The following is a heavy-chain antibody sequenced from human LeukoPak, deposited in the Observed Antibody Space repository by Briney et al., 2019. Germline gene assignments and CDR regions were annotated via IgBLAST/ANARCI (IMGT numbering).Heavy chain of an antibody. CDR3: AKANPSGWYWDY. V-gene: IGHV3-23*01. D-gene: IGHD6-19*01. CDR2: ISGSGGST. Sequence: GGSLRLSCAASGFTFSSYAMSWVRQAPGKGLDWVSGISGSGGSTYYADSVKGRFTISRDNSKNTLYLQMNSLRAEDTAVYYCAKANPSGWYWDYWGQGTLVTVSS. CDR1: GFTFSSYA. J-gene: IGHJ4*02.